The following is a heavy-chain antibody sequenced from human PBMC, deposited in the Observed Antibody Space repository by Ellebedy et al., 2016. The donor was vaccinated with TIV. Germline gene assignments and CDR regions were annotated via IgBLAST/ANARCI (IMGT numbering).Heavy chain of an antibody. J-gene: IGHJ4*02. CDR1: GGSISSGSYY. CDR2: IYYSGST. D-gene: IGHD3-10*01. V-gene: IGHV4-39*01. Sequence: SETLSLXXTVSGGSISSGSYYWGWIRQPPGKGLEWIGNIYYSGSTYYNPSLKSRVTISVETSKNQLSLRLSSVTAADTAGYYCGWGVNLENLDYGGQGTLVTVSS. CDR3: GWGVNLENLDY.